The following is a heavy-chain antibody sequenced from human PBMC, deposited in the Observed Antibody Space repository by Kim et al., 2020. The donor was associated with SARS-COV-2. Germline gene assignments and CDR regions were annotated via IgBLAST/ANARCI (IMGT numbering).Heavy chain of an antibody. D-gene: IGHD3-3*01. CDR3: AREPYYYSSSP. V-gene: IGHV3-11*01. Sequence: GGSLRLSCAASGFTFSDLYMSWIRQAPGKGLEWVSYISGDGSTIHYADSVKGRFTVSRDNAKSSLYLQMNSLRAEDTAVYYCAREPYYYSSSPWGQGTLV. CDR2: ISGDGSTI. J-gene: IGHJ4*02. CDR1: GFTFSDLY.